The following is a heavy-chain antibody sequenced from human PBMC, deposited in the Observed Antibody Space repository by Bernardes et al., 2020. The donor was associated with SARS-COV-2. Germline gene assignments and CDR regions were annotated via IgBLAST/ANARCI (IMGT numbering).Heavy chain of an antibody. V-gene: IGHV4-39*01. J-gene: IGHJ5*02. Sequence: SETLSLTCTVSGGSISSSSYYWGWIRQPPGKGLEWIGSIYYSGSTYYNPSLKSRVTISVDTSKNQFSLKLSSVTAADTAVYYCARPPLWAGATMGWFDPWGQGTLVTVSS. CDR2: IYYSGST. D-gene: IGHD1-26*01. CDR3: ARPPLWAGATMGWFDP. CDR1: GGSISSSSYY.